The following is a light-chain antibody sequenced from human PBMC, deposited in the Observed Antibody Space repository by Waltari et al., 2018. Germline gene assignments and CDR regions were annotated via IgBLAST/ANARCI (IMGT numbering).Light chain of an antibody. CDR2: SNH. CDR3: QAWHRSNGV. CDR1: NFNIGANP. Sequence: QSVLTQPPSASGTPGQRVTIPCSGSNFNIGANPVNWYQHLPGTAPKLFIYSNHRRPSGVPGRFSGSNSGNTATLTISGTQAIDEADYYCQAWHRSNGVFGGGTKL. J-gene: IGLJ2*01. V-gene: IGLV1-44*01.